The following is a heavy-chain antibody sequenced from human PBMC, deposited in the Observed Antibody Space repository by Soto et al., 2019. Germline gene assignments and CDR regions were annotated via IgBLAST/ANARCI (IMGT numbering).Heavy chain of an antibody. J-gene: IGHJ4*02. Sequence: SETLSLTCTVSGGSISSGDYYWSWIRQPPGKGLEWIGYIYYSGSTYYNPSLKSRVTMSVDTSKNQFSLKLSSVTAADTAVYYCARLPYYDSSGYLYYFDYWGQGTLVTVSS. D-gene: IGHD3-22*01. V-gene: IGHV4-30-4*01. CDR3: ARLPYYDSSGYLYYFDY. CDR1: GGSISSGDYY. CDR2: IYYSGST.